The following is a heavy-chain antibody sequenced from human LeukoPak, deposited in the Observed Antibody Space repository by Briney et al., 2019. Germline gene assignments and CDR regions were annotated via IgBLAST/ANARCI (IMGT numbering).Heavy chain of an antibody. CDR3: ARGYCSGGSCYPGYAFDI. D-gene: IGHD2-15*01. CDR2: INPSGGST. Sequence: ASVKVSCKASGYTFTSYYMHWVRQAPGQGLEWMGIINPSGGSTSYAQKFQGRVTMTRDMSTSTVYMELSSLRSEDTAVYYCARGYCSGGSCYPGYAFDIWGQGTMVTVSS. CDR1: GYTFTSYY. J-gene: IGHJ3*02. V-gene: IGHV1-46*01.